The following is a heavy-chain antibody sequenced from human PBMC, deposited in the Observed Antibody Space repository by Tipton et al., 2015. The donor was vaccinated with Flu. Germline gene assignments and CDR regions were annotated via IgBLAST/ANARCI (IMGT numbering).Heavy chain of an antibody. D-gene: IGHD3-10*02. J-gene: IGHJ4*02. CDR2: IYHSGTT. CDR3: ARHTGDSVRGVIDY. Sequence: TLPLTCSVSGYSIRSSYYWGWVRRPPGKGLEWIGTIYHSGTTYYNPSLKSRLTISVDTSKNQFSLKLSSVTAADTAVYYCARHTGDSVRGVIDYWGQGTLVTVSS. CDR1: GYSIRSSYY. V-gene: IGHV4-38-2*01.